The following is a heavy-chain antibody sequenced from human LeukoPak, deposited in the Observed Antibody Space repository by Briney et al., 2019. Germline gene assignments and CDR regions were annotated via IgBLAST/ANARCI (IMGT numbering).Heavy chain of an antibody. J-gene: IGHJ4*02. CDR3: ASRHPWECGGDCYLDY. CDR1: GFTFSSYW. CDR2: IKQDGSEK. D-gene: IGHD2-21*02. Sequence: TGGSLRLSCAASGFTFSSYWMSWVRQAPGKGLEWVANIKQDGSEKYYVDSVKGRFTISRDNAKNSLYLQMNSLRAEDTAVYYCASRHPWECGGDCYLDYWGQGTLVTVSS. V-gene: IGHV3-7*01.